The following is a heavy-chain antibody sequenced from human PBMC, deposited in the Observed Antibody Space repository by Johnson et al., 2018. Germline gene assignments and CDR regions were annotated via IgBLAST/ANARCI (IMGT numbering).Heavy chain of an antibody. V-gene: IGHV4-39*07. Sequence: QVQLQESGPGLVKPSETXSLTCTVSGGSISSSSYYWGWIRQPPGKGLEWIGSIYYSGLTYYNPSLTSRVTISVETSKNQFSLKLSSVTAADTAVYYCARDQRGNKDYYYYMDVWGKGTTVTVSS. CDR3: ARDQRGNKDYYYYMDV. CDR1: GGSISSSSYY. J-gene: IGHJ6*03. CDR2: IYYSGLT.